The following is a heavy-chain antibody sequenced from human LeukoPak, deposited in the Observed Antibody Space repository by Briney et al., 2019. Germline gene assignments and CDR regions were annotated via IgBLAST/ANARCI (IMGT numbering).Heavy chain of an antibody. V-gene: IGHV3-11*06. CDR3: TRVGSSGSVDY. Sequence: KPVGSLRLSCAAPGFTFSDYYMSWIRQAPGKGLEWVSYISSRTSDTNYVDSVKGRFTISRDNAKNSLYLHMNSLRAEDTAVYYCTRVGSSGSVDYWGQGTLVTVSS. D-gene: IGHD1-1*01. CDR2: ISSRTSDT. CDR1: GFTFSDYY. J-gene: IGHJ4*02.